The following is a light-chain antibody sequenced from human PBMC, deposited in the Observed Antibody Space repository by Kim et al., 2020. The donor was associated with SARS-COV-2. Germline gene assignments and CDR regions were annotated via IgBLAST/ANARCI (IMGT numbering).Light chain of an antibody. CDR3: QVWDSSSANPV. J-gene: IGLJ3*02. CDR2: YDS. V-gene: IGLV3-21*04. CDR1: NIGSKS. Sequence: SYELTQPPSVSVAPGKTARITCGGNNIGSKSVHWYQQKPGQAPVLVIYYDSDRPSGIPERFSGSNSGNTATLTISRVEAGDEADYYCQVWDSSSANPVFGGGTQLTVL.